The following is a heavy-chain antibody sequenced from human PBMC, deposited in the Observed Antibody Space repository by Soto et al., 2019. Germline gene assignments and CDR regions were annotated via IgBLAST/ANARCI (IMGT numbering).Heavy chain of an antibody. CDR1: GFTFSSYW. D-gene: IGHD3-3*01. V-gene: IGHV3-74*01. J-gene: IGHJ6*03. CDR3: TRDAYYDFWSGYSAYYYYYMDV. Sequence: HLGGSLRLSCAVSGFTFSSYWMHWVRQAPGKGLVWVSRINGDGSSTTHADSVRGRFTISRDNTKNTLYLQMNSLRAEDTAVYYCTRDAYYDFWSGYSAYYYYYMDVWGKGTTVTVSS. CDR2: INGDGSST.